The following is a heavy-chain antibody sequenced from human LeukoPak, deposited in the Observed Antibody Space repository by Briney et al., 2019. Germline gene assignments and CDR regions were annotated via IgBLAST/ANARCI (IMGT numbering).Heavy chain of an antibody. V-gene: IGHV3-23*01. J-gene: IGHJ4*02. Sequence: GGSLRLSCAASGFTFTSYVMNWVPQAPGKGLEWVSGISGSGGSTYYADSVKGRFTISRDNSKNTLYLQMNSLRAEDTAVYYCAKDHRYTFGSPYYFDYWGQGTLVTVSS. CDR3: AKDHRYTFGSPYYFDY. D-gene: IGHD5-18*01. CDR1: GFTFTSYV. CDR2: ISGSGGST.